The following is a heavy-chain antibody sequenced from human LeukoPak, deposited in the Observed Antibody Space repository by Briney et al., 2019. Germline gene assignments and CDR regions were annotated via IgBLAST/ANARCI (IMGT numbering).Heavy chain of an antibody. V-gene: IGHV3-66*01. J-gene: IGHJ3*02. Sequence: GGSLRLSCAASGFTVSSNYMSWVRQAPGKGLEWVSVIYSGGSTYYAASVKGRFTISIDNSKNTLYLHMNSLRAEDTAVYYCASSGGILWLGPRRAFDIWGQGTMVTVSS. CDR1: GFTVSSNY. D-gene: IGHD3-10*01. CDR3: ASSGGILWLGPRRAFDI. CDR2: IYSGGST.